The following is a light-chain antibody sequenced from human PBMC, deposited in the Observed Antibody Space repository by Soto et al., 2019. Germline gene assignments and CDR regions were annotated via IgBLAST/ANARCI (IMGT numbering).Light chain of an antibody. V-gene: IGKV1-39*01. Sequence: DIPMTQSPSSLSASVGDRVTITCRASQSISTYLNWYQQKPGKAPKLLIYAASNLQSGVPSRFSGSGSGTDFTLTISSLQPEDSATYYCQQSYSTPSFGGGAKVEI. CDR1: QSISTY. CDR3: QQSYSTPS. J-gene: IGKJ4*02. CDR2: AAS.